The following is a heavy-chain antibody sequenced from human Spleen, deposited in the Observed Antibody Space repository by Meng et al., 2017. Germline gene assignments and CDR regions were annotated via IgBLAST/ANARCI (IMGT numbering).Heavy chain of an antibody. Sequence: GESLKISCAASGFTFSMYGMHWVRQAPGKGLEWVAVISYDGSEKKYADSVRGRFTISRDNSKNTLYLQMSSLRGEDTAVYYCARVAVAEMESRFDYWGQGTLVTVSS. J-gene: IGHJ4*02. V-gene: IGHV3-30*15. CDR3: ARVAVAEMESRFDY. D-gene: IGHD6-19*01. CDR2: ISYDGSEK. CDR1: GFTFSMYG.